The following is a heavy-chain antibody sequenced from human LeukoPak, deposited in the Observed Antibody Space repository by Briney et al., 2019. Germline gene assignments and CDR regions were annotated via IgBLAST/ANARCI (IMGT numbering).Heavy chain of an antibody. V-gene: IGHV3-9*01. Sequence: PGGSLRLSCAASGFTFDDYAMHWVRQAPGKGLEWVSGISWNSGSIGYADSVKGRFTISRDNAKNSLYLQMNSLRAEDTALYYCAKLSGYSSGAFQHWGQGTLVTVSS. CDR3: AKLSGYSSGAFQH. D-gene: IGHD6-19*01. CDR2: ISWNSGSI. J-gene: IGHJ1*01. CDR1: GFTFDDYA.